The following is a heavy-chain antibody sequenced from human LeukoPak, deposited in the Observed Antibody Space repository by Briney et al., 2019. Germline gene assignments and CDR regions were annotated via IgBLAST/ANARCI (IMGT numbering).Heavy chain of an antibody. J-gene: IGHJ4*02. CDR3: AKAGPLGGCSSTSCPPHYSY. CDR1: GTSLSGYY. Sequence: PSETLSLTCAVYGTSLSGYYWTWIRQTLGKGLEWIGEINLGGSTTYNPSLKRRVTISQDTSKNQFSLRLKSVTAADTAVYYCAKAGPLGGCSSTSCPPHYSYWGQGNLVTVSS. CDR2: INLGGST. V-gene: IGHV4-34*01. D-gene: IGHD2-2*01.